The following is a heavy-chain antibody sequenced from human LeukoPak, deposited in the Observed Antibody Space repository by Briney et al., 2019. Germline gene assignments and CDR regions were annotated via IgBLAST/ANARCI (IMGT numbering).Heavy chain of an antibody. D-gene: IGHD1-14*01. CDR1: GGTFSRHT. Sequence: GASVKVSCKASGGTFSRHTISWVRQSPGQGFEWMGGITPMFGTSNYAQKFRGRVTITADESTSTAFVELSSLRSEDTAVYYCARDSSEFRSLLFHWGQGTLVTVSS. J-gene: IGHJ1*01. CDR2: ITPMFGTS. CDR3: ARDSSEFRSLLFH. V-gene: IGHV1-69*13.